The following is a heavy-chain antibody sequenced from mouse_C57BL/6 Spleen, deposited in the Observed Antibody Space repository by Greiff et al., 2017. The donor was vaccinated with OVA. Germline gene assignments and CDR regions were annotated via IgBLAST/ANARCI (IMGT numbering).Heavy chain of an antibody. V-gene: IGHV5-9-1*02. CDR3: TRDYYYGSSYVYFDV. D-gene: IGHD1-1*01. CDR1: GFTFSSYA. Sequence: EVNVVESGEGLVKPGGSLKLSCAASGFTFSSYAMSWVRQTPEKRLEWVAYISSGGDYIYYADTVKGRFTISRDNARNTLYLQMSSLKSEDTAMYYCTRDYYYGSSYVYFDVWGTGTTVTVSS. J-gene: IGHJ1*03. CDR2: ISSGGDYI.